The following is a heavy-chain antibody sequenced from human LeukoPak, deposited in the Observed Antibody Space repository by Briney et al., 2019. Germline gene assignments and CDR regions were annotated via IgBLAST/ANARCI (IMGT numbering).Heavy chain of an antibody. CDR2: ISWNSRII. V-gene: IGHV3-9*01. J-gene: IGHJ4*02. Sequence: SLRLSCAASGFIFDDYAMYWVRQAPGKGLEWVSGISWNSRIIDYADSVKGRFTISRDNAKRALYLQMNTLTTEDTAFYFCARLTGAASGTYYFDFWGQGTLVTVSS. CDR3: ARLTGAASGTYYFDF. D-gene: IGHD3-9*01. CDR1: GFIFDDYA.